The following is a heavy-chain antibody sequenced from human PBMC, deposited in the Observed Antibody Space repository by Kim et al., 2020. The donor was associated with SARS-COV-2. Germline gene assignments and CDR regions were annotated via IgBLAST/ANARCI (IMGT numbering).Heavy chain of an antibody. CDR1: GFTFSSYA. D-gene: IGHD3-10*01. CDR3: ARDPDPYGSGSYLDV. CDR2: ISYDGSNK. J-gene: IGHJ6*02. Sequence: GGSLRLSCAASGFTFSSYAMHWVRQAPGKGLEWVAVISYDGSNKYYADSVKGRFTISRDNSKNTLYLQMNSLRAEDTAVYYCARDPDPYGSGSYLDVWGQGTTVTVSS. V-gene: IGHV3-30*04.